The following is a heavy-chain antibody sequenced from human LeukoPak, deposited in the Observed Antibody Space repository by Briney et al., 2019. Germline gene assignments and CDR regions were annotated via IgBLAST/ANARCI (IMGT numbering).Heavy chain of an antibody. CDR1: GFTFSSYS. CDR2: ISSSSSYI. J-gene: IGHJ4*02. Sequence: GGSLRLSCAASGFTFSSYSMNWVRQAPGKGLEWVSSISSSSSYIYYADSVKGRFTISRDNAKNSLYLQMNSLRAEDTAVYYCARGYCGSTRCLGGYWRQGTLVTVSS. D-gene: IGHD2-2*01. V-gene: IGHV3-21*01. CDR3: ARGYCGSTRCLGGY.